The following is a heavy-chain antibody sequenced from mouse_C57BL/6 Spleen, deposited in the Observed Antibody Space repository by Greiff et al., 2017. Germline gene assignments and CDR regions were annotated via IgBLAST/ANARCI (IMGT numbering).Heavy chain of an antibody. CDR3: AGYYYGSSNWYFGV. CDR1: GYAFSSYW. J-gene: IGHJ1*03. CDR2: IYPGDGDT. D-gene: IGHD1-1*01. Sequence: QVQLQQSGAELVKPGASVKISCKASGYAFSSYWMNWVKQRPGKGLEWIGQIYPGDGDTNYNGKFKGKATLTADKSSSTAYMQLSSLTSEDSAVYFCAGYYYGSSNWYFGVWGTGTTVTVSS. V-gene: IGHV1-80*01.